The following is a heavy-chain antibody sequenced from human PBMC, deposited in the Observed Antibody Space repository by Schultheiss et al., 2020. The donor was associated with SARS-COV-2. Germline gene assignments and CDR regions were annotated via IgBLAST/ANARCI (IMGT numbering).Heavy chain of an antibody. CDR3: ARIRGYSYGPNYYYYGMDV. V-gene: IGHV4-4*07. Sequence: SETLSLTCTVSGGSISSYYWSWIRQPPGKGLEWIGRIYTSGSTNYNPSLKSRVTISVDTSKNQFSLKLSSVTAADTAVYYCARIRGYSYGPNYYYYGMDVWGQGTTVTVSS. J-gene: IGHJ6*02. D-gene: IGHD5-18*01. CDR2: IYTSGST. CDR1: GGSISSYY.